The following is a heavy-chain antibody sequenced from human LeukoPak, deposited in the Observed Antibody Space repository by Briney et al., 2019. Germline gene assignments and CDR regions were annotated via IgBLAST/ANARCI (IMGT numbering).Heavy chain of an antibody. CDR3: ARDPRYFGVVIGIDY. J-gene: IGHJ4*02. V-gene: IGHV3-33*01. CDR2: IWYDGSNK. D-gene: IGHD3-3*01. Sequence: TGGSLRLSCAASGFTFSSNGMHWVRQAPGKGLEWVAVIWYDGSNKYYADSVKGRFTISRDNSKNTLYLQMNSLRAEDTAVYYCARDPRYFGVVIGIDYWGQGTLVTVSS. CDR1: GFTFSSNG.